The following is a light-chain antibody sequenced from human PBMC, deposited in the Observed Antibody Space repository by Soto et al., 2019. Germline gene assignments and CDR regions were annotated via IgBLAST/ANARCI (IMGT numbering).Light chain of an antibody. V-gene: IGLV2-14*01. J-gene: IGLJ3*02. Sequence: QSALSQPASVSGSPGQSIAVSCTETSSDIGAYNYVSWFRQYPGKAPDLMIYEVTKRPSGVSSRFSGSKSGHTASLTISGPQAEDEADYYCASFTTNTLWVFGGGTKLTVL. CDR2: EVT. CDR1: SSDIGAYNY. CDR3: ASFTTNTLWV.